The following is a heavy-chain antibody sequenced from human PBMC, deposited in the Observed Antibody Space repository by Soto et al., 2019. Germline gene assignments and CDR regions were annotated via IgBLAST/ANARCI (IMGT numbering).Heavy chain of an antibody. J-gene: IGHJ3*02. CDR1: GGTFSSYT. V-gene: IGHV1-69*02. D-gene: IGHD3-10*01. Sequence: QVQLVQSGAEVKKPGSSVKVSCKASGGTFSSYTISWVRQAPGQGLEWMGRIIPILGIANYAQKFQGRVTITADNSTSTAYMELSSLRSEDTAVYYCARQIPHSYFAVDAFDIWGQGTMVTVSS. CDR3: ARQIPHSYFAVDAFDI. CDR2: IIPILGIA.